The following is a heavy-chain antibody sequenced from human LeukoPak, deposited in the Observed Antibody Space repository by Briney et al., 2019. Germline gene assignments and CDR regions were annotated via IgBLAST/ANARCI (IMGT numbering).Heavy chain of an antibody. CDR3: ATQSYYYDSSGYIPFSY. Sequence: GESLKISCNGSGYSFTSYWIGWVRQMPGKGLEWMGIIYPGDSDTRYSPSFQGQVTISADKSISTAYLQWSSLKASDTAMYYCATQSYYYDSSGYIPFSYWGQGTLVTVSS. J-gene: IGHJ4*02. CDR2: IYPGDSDT. D-gene: IGHD3-22*01. V-gene: IGHV5-51*01. CDR1: GYSFTSYW.